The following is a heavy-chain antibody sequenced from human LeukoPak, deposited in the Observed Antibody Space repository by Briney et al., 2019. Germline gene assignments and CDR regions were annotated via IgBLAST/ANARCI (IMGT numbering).Heavy chain of an antibody. CDR3: ARASPTYYYDSSGYYYFDY. CDR1: GFTFSGYW. D-gene: IGHD3-22*01. V-gene: IGHV3-7*01. Sequence: GGSLRLSCAASGFTFSGYWMTWVRQAPGKGLEWVANIKQDGSEKYYVDSVRGRFTISRDNTENSLYLQMNSLRAEDTAVYYCARASPTYYYDSSGYYYFDYWGQGTLVTVPS. J-gene: IGHJ4*02. CDR2: IKQDGSEK.